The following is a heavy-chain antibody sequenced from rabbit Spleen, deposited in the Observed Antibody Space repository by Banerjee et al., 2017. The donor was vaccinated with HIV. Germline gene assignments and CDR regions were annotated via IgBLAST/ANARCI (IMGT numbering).Heavy chain of an antibody. D-gene: IGHD8-1*01. V-gene: IGHV1S40*01. CDR2: IASGSSGDT. CDR3: ARDAGTSFSSYGMDL. J-gene: IGHJ6*01. CDR1: GFSFSNRYY. Sequence: QSLEESGGDLVKPGASLTLTCTASGFSFSNRYYMCWVRQAPGKGLEWIACIASGSSGDTYYASWAKGRFTISKTSSTTVTLQMTSLTAADTATYFCARDAGTSFSSYGMDLWGQGTLVTVS.